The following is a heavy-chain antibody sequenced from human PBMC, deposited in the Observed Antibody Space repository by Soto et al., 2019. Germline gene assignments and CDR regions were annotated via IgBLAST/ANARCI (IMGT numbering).Heavy chain of an antibody. J-gene: IGHJ4*02. Sequence: PGESLKISCKGSGYTFTNFWIAWVRQMPGKGLEWMGIIYPDDSDTRYNPSFQGQVTISADTSISTAYMQWNSLKAADTAMYYCSRHGPDIVHDYWGQGTMGTVSS. D-gene: IGHD2-8*01. CDR2: IYPDDSDT. V-gene: IGHV5-51*01. CDR3: SRHGPDIVHDY. CDR1: GYTFTNFW.